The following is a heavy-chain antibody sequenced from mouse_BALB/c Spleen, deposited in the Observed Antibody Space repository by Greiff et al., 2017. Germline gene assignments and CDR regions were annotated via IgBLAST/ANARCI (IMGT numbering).Heavy chain of an antibody. CDR1: GFTFSSYA. D-gene: IGHD1-1*01. Sequence: EVNLVESGGGLVKPGGSLKLSCAASGFTFSSYAMSWVRQSPEKRLEWVAEISSGGSYTYYPDTVTGRFTISRDNAKNTLYLEMSSLRSEDTAMYYCARGGYGSPYAMDYWGQGTSVTVSS. J-gene: IGHJ4*01. CDR3: ARGGYGSPYAMDY. CDR2: ISSGGSYT. V-gene: IGHV5-9-4*01.